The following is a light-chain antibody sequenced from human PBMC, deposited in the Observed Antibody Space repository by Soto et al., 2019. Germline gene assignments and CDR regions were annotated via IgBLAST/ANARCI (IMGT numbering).Light chain of an antibody. J-gene: IGKJ5*01. Sequence: DIQMTQSPSSLSASVGDRVTITCRASEGISSYLNWYQLKPGTAPKLLIYAASNLQSEVPSRFSGSGSGTDFTLTITSLQPEDFATYYCQQSYGTPITFGQGTRLEIK. CDR2: AAS. V-gene: IGKV1-39*01. CDR1: EGISSY. CDR3: QQSYGTPIT.